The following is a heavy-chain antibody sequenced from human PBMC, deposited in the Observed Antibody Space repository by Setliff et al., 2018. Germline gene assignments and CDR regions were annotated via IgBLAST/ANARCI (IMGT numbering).Heavy chain of an antibody. J-gene: IGHJ6*02. CDR1: GFTFNHFA. Sequence: GGSLRLSCATSGFTFNHFAMAWVRQAPGKGLEWVSAISGSGGSTYYADSVKGRFTISRDNSKNTLYLQMNSLRAEDTAVYYCARNWVTAQHYYYGMDVWGQGTTVTVSS. CDR3: ARNWVTAQHYYYGMDV. V-gene: IGHV3-23*01. CDR2: ISGSGGST. D-gene: IGHD2-21*02.